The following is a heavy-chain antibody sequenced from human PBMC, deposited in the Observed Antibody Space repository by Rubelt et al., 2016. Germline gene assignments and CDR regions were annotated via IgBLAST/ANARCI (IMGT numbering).Heavy chain of an antibody. J-gene: IGHJ4*02. Sequence: QVQLQESGPGLVKPSETLSLICTVSGYFISSGYYWGWIRQSPGKGLEWIASIHHSGTTYFTPSLKRRLTITVNTSNNKFSLKLGSVTAADTAVYYCAREDYDSKRGHFDYWGQGTLVTVSS. CDR3: AREDYDSKRGHFDY. CDR1: GYFISSGYY. D-gene: IGHD3-3*01. V-gene: IGHV4-38-2*02. CDR2: IHHSGTT.